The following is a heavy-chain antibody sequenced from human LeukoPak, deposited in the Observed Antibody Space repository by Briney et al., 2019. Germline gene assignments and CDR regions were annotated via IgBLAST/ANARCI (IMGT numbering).Heavy chain of an antibody. D-gene: IGHD2-21*02. CDR1: GFXFSSYW. CDR3: ARANCGGDCYPDYFDY. Sequence: GGSLRLSCAASGFXFSSYWMTWVRQAPGKGLEWVANIQQDGGEKYYVDSVKGRFTISRDNAKNSLYLQMNSLRAEDTAVYYCARANCGGDCYPDYFDYWGQGTLVTVSS. CDR2: IQQDGGEK. J-gene: IGHJ4*02. V-gene: IGHV3-7*04.